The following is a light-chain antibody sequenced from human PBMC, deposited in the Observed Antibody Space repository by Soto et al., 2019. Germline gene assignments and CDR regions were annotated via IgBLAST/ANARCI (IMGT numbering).Light chain of an antibody. V-gene: IGLV1-47*01. Sequence: QAVVTQPPSASGTPGQRVTISCSGSSSNIGSNYVYWYQQLPGTVPQLLIYRNSERPSGVPDRFSGSKSGTSAPLAISGLRSEDEADYYCAAWDDSLSGVVFGGGTQLTVL. CDR2: RNS. CDR1: SSNIGSNY. CDR3: AAWDDSLSGVV. J-gene: IGLJ2*01.